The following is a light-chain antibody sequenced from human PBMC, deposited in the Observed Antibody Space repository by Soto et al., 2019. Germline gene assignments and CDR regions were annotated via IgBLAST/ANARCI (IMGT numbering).Light chain of an antibody. CDR2: GAS. CDR3: QQYNNWPL. Sequence: EIVMTQSPATLSVSPGERATLSCRASQSVSSNLAWYQQKPGQAPRLLIYGASTRATGITARFSGSGSGTEFTLTISSLQSEDFAVYYCQQYNNWPLFGGGTKVEIK. J-gene: IGKJ4*01. CDR1: QSVSSN. V-gene: IGKV3-15*01.